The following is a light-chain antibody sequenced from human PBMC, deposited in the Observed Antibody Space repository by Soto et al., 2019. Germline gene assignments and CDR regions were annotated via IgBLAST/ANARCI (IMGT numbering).Light chain of an antibody. CDR2: GAS. V-gene: IGKV3-20*01. CDR1: QSFSTSY. J-gene: IGKJ1*01. CDR3: QQFGTSPPWT. Sequence: EIVLTQSPGTLSLSPGERATLSCRASQSFSTSYLAWYQQKPGQAPRLLIYGASSRAIGIPDRFSGSGSGTDLTLSISRLEPEDFAVYYCQQFGTSPPWTFGQGTKVEI.